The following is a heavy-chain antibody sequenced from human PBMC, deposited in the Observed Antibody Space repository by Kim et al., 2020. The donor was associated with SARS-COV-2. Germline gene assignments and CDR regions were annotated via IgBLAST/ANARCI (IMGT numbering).Heavy chain of an antibody. D-gene: IGHD2-2*02. CDR1: GFTFSSYS. V-gene: IGHV3-21*01. CDR2: ISSSSSYI. Sequence: GGSLRLSCAASGFTFSSYSMNWVRQAPGKGLEWVSSISSSSSYIYYADSVKGRFTISRDNAKNSLYLQMNSLRAEDTAVYYCAREEVVVVPAAIVYYYGMDVWGQGTTVSVSS. CDR3: AREEVVVVPAAIVYYYGMDV. J-gene: IGHJ6*02.